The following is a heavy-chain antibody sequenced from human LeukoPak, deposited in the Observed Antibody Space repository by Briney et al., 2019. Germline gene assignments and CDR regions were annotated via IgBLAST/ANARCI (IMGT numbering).Heavy chain of an antibody. V-gene: IGHV3-20*04. D-gene: IGHD1-20*01. CDR2: IIWDGPNT. J-gene: IGHJ4*02. CDR1: GGTFGDYG. CDR3: VKDLSSNWLSFDY. Sequence: GGSLRLSCVASGGTFGDYGMSWVRQPPGKGLEWVSGIIWDGPNTHYADSVKGRFTIARDNAENSLYLQMINLRDADTAFYYCVKDLSSNWLSFDYWGRGTLVTVSS.